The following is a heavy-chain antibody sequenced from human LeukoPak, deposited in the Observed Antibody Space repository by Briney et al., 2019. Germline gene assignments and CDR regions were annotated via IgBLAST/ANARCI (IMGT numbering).Heavy chain of an antibody. V-gene: IGHV3-66*01. CDR1: GFTFSDYP. CDR2: IYSGGST. D-gene: IGHD3-3*01. J-gene: IGHJ6*02. Sequence: PGGSLRLSCAASGFTFSDYPMAWLRQAPGKGLEWVSVIYSGGSTYYADSVKGRFTISRDNSKNTLYLQMNSLRAEDTAVYYCARVIGEATYDFWSGYYGMDVWGQGTTVTVSS. CDR3: ARVIGEATYDFWSGYYGMDV.